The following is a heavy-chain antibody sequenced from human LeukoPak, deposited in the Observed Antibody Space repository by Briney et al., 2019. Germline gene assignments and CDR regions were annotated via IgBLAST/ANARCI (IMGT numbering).Heavy chain of an antibody. V-gene: IGHV1-69*01. CDR1: GGTFISYA. CDR2: IIPIFGTA. CDR3: ARHHGGTYYDFWSGYSNWFDP. Sequence: GASVKVSCKASGGTFISYAISWVRRAPGQGLEWMGGIIPIFGTANYAQKFQGRVTITADESTSTAYMELSSLRSEDTAVYYCARHHGGTYYDFWSGYSNWFDPWGQGTLVTVSS. J-gene: IGHJ5*02. D-gene: IGHD3-3*01.